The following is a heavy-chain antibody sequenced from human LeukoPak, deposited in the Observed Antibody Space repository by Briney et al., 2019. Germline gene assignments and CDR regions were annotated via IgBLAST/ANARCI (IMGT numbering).Heavy chain of an antibody. V-gene: IGHV4-34*01. D-gene: IGHD3-3*01. CDR1: GGSISSYY. CDR3: ARHSTFFGVVIIKGRVRGPFDY. Sequence: SETLSLTCTVSGGSISSYYWSWIRQPSGKGLEWIGEINHSGSTNYNPSLKSRVTISVDTSKNQFSLKLSSVTAADTAVYYCARHSTFFGVVIIKGRVRGPFDYWGQGTLVTVSS. CDR2: INHSGST. J-gene: IGHJ4*02.